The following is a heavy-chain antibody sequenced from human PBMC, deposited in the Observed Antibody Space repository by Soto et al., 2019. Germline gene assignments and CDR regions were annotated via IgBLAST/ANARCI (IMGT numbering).Heavy chain of an antibody. Sequence: QVQLQESGPGLVKPSQTLSLTCTVSGGSISSGGYYWSWIRQHPGKGLEWIGYIYYSGSTYYNPSLKSRVTISVDTSKNQFSLKLSSVTAADTAVYYCARMRRVEMATIPPLGYYYYGMDVWGQGTTVTVSS. CDR3: ARMRRVEMATIPPLGYYYYGMDV. D-gene: IGHD5-12*01. CDR2: IYYSGST. V-gene: IGHV4-31*03. CDR1: GGSISSGGYY. J-gene: IGHJ6*02.